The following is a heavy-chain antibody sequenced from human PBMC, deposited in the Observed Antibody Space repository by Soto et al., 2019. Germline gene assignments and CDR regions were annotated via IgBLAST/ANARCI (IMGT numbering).Heavy chain of an antibody. D-gene: IGHD6-6*01. Sequence: PWGSLRLSCAASGFTFSSYAMSWVRQAPGKGLEWVSAISGSGGSTYYADSVKGRFTISRDNSKNTLYLQMNSLRAEDTAVYYCANGDSLFSLIAARWYDAFDICGQGTMVTVSS. V-gene: IGHV3-23*01. CDR2: ISGSGGST. J-gene: IGHJ3*02. CDR1: GFTFSSYA. CDR3: ANGDSLFSLIAARWYDAFDI.